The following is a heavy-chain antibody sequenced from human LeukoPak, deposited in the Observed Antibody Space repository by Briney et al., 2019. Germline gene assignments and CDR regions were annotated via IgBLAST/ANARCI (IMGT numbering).Heavy chain of an antibody. CDR3: ASSGGYARNYYYYGMDV. CDR1: GGTFSSYA. J-gene: IGHJ6*02. V-gene: IGHV1-69*04. D-gene: IGHD5-12*01. CDR2: IIPILGIA. Sequence: ASVKVSCKASGGTFSSYAISWMRQAPGQGLEWMGRIIPILGIANYAQKFQGRVTITADKSTSTAYMELSSLRSEDTAVYYCASSGGYARNYYYYGMDVWGQGTTVTVSS.